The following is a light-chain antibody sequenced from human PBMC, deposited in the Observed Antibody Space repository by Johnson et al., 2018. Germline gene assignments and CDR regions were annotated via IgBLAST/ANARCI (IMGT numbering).Light chain of an antibody. CDR2: ENN. J-gene: IGLJ1*01. V-gene: IGLV1-51*02. CDR1: SSNIGNNY. CDR3: GTWGSSLIAGNV. Sequence: QSVLTQPPSVSAAPGQKVTISCSGSSSNIGNNYVSWYQQLPGTAPKLLIYENNKRTSGIPDRFSGSKSGTSATLGITGTQTGDDADYYCGTWGSSLIAGNVFGTETKVTVL.